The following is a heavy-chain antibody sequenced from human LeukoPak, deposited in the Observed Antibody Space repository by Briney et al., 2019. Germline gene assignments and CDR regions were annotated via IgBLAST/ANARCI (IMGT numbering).Heavy chain of an antibody. J-gene: IGHJ4*02. CDR1: GGTFSSYG. Sequence: GGXVKVSCKASGGTFSSYGISWVRQAPGQGLEWMGGIIPIFGTENYAQKLKGRVTITTDKSTSTAYIELSSLRSEDTAVYYCARDDLTITTVTATDYWGQGTLVTVSS. D-gene: IGHD4-17*01. V-gene: IGHV1-69*05. CDR2: IIPIFGTE. CDR3: ARDDLTITTVTATDY.